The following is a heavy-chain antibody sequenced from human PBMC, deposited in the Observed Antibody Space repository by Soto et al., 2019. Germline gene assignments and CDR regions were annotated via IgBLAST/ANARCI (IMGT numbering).Heavy chain of an antibody. CDR2: IIPILGIA. D-gene: IGHD3-10*01. V-gene: IGHV1-69*02. CDR3: ARFRGSYGMDV. J-gene: IGHJ6*02. Sequence: QVQLVQSGAEVKKPGSSVKVSCKGSGGTFSSYTISWVRQAPGQGLEWMGRIIPILGIANHAQKFQGRVTXTPXKSASTAYMELSSLSSEDTAVYYCARFRGSYGMDVWGQGTTVTVSS. CDR1: GGTFSSYT.